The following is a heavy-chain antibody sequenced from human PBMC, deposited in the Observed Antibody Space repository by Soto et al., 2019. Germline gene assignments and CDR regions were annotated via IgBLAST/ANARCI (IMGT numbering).Heavy chain of an antibody. CDR1: GYTFTSYG. V-gene: IGHV1-18*01. CDR2: ISAYNGNT. D-gene: IGHD3-10*01. Sequence: ASVKVSCKASGYTFTSYGISWVRQAPGQGLEWMGWISAYNGNTNYAQKLQGRGTMTTDTSTSTAYMELRSLRSDDTAVYYCARDFGDYYGSGSYYNYGMDVWGQGTTVTVSS. J-gene: IGHJ6*02. CDR3: ARDFGDYYGSGSYYNYGMDV.